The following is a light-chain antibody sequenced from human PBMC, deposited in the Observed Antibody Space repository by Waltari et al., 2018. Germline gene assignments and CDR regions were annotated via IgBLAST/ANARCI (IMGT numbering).Light chain of an antibody. J-gene: IGLJ3*02. CDR3: QAYDENNPWG. CDR1: HRSLGTAP. V-gene: IGLV6-57*04. CDR2: EDN. Sequence: KFVLTQPPSVSASSGETICISCTRSHRSLGTAPVQRYQQRPGSAPSTVIYEDNRRPSGVSDRFSVSIDSSSNSASLTIAGLKTEDEADYVCQAYDENNPWGICGGTRLTVL.